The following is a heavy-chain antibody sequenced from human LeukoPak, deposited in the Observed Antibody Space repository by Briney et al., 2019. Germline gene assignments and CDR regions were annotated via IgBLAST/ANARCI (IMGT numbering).Heavy chain of an antibody. CDR3: ARGIQYQLTYFDY. CDR2: IKQDGSEK. Sequence: GGSLRLPCAASGFTFSRYWMSWVRQAPGKGLEWVANIKQDGSEKYYVDSVKGRFTISRDNAKNSLYLQMNSLRAEDTAVYYCARGIQYQLTYFDYWGQGTLVTVSS. D-gene: IGHD2-2*01. V-gene: IGHV3-7*01. CDR1: GFTFSRYW. J-gene: IGHJ4*02.